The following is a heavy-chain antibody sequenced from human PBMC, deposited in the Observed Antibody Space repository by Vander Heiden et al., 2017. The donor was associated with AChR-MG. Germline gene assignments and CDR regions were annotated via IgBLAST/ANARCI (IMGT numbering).Heavy chain of an antibody. CDR2: FYFGGGT. V-gene: IGHV4-39*01. J-gene: IGHJ6*02. CDR1: GGSISGSPYY. CDR3: VRLNSTTSYYYYYSGFDV. Sequence: LQLQASGPGLVKPSETLSLTCTVSGGSISGSPYYWGWIRQPPGKGLEWIGSFYFGGGTYYKPSLKTRLTMPVDTAKNQFSLRLRSVTAADTAVYYCVRLNSTTSYYYYYSGFDVWGPGTTVTVSS. D-gene: IGHD2-2*01.